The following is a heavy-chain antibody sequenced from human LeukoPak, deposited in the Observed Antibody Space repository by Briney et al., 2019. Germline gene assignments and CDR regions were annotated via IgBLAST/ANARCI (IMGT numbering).Heavy chain of an antibody. D-gene: IGHD2-21*01. J-gene: IGHJ4*02. CDR2: ISGSGGSI. CDR3: ARGLCGGDCYDY. V-gene: IGHV3-23*01. Sequence: GGSLRLSCAASGFTFSSYAMSWVRQAPGKGLEWVSAISGSGGSIYYADSVKGRFTISRDNSKNTLYLQMNSLRAEDTAVYYCARGLCGGDCYDYWGQGTLVTVSS. CDR1: GFTFSSYA.